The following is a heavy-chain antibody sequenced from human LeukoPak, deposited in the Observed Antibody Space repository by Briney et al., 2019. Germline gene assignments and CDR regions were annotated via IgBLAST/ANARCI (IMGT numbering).Heavy chain of an antibody. Sequence: EASVKVSCKVSGYTFTGYYMHWVRQAPGQGLEWMGCINPNNGGTNYAQKFQGRVTMTRDTSISTAYMELSSLRSDDTAVYYCARAYYYDRLHFDYWGQGTLVTVSS. J-gene: IGHJ4*02. CDR1: GYTFTGYY. CDR3: ARAYYYDRLHFDY. CDR2: INPNNGGT. V-gene: IGHV1-2*02. D-gene: IGHD3-22*01.